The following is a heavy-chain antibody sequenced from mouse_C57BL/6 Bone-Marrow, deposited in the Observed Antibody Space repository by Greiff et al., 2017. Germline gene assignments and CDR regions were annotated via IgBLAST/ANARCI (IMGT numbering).Heavy chain of an antibody. D-gene: IGHD1-1*01. V-gene: IGHV1-52*01. CDR1: GYTFTSYW. CDR2: IDPSDSET. Sequence: VQLQQPGAELVRPGSSVKLSCKASGYTFTSYWMHWVKQRPIQGLEWIGNIDPSDSETHYNQKFKDKATLTVDKSSSTAYMQLSSLTSEDSAVYYCARSGDYGSSYVAYWGQGTLVTVS. J-gene: IGHJ3*01. CDR3: ARSGDYGSSYVAY.